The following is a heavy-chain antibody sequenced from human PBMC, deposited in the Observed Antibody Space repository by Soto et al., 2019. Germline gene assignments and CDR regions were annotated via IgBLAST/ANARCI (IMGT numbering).Heavy chain of an antibody. Sequence: GGSLRLSVAGAGLNCSSEGTRWFRQARSKGLEWVALISYDGSNKYYADSVEGRFTISRDNSKNTLYRPMNSLTAEDTAVYYCAKDRQGLASFDYWGQGTLVTVSS. J-gene: IGHJ4*02. V-gene: IGHV3-30*18. CDR3: AKDRQGLASFDY. CDR2: ISYDGSNK. CDR1: GLNCSSEG. D-gene: IGHD6-19*01.